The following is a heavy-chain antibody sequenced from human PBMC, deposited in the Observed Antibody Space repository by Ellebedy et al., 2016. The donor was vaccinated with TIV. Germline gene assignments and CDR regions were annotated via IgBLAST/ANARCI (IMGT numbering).Heavy chain of an antibody. CDR2: VSGDGNKK. CDR1: GFTFSAHS. J-gene: IGHJ4*02. V-gene: IGHV3-30*03. CDR3: AREQGPYTQIDY. Sequence: GESLKISXAASGFTFSAHSMHWVRQAPGKGLEWVAVVSGDGNKKYYISSVQGRFTISRDNPKDTLFLQMDSLRPEDTALYYCAREQGPYTQIDYWGQGSLVTVSS.